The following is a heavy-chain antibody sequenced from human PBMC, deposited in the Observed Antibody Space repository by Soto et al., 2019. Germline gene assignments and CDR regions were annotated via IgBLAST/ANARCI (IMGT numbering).Heavy chain of an antibody. D-gene: IGHD6-13*01. CDR3: ASGASRWYPYFFDS. V-gene: IGHV1-69*01. Sequence: QAQVVQSGAEVRKPGSSVKLSCKASEGTFNSYAIAWVRQAPGQGLERMGGIIPYYNTLNYAQKFQDRVTIPADDSTNTVYMELSSLRSDDTAVYFCASGASRWYPYFFDSWAQGTLVTVSS. J-gene: IGHJ4*02. CDR1: EGTFNSYA. CDR2: IIPYYNTL.